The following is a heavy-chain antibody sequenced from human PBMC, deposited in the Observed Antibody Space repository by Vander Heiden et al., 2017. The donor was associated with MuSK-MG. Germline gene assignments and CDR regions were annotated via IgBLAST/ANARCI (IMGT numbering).Heavy chain of an antibody. CDR3: AWGGGPRGWFDP. CDR1: GRSTSSSSYC. J-gene: IGHJ5*02. V-gene: IGHV4-39*01. Sequence: QLQLHESGPGLVKPSETLSLTCPVPGRSTSSSSYCWGWIRPPPGKGLEWIGSIYYSGSNYYNPNLKSRVTISVDTSKKQFSLKLRSVTAADTAVYDCAWGGGPRGWFDPWGQGTLVTVSS. CDR2: IYYSGSN. D-gene: IGHD3-16*01.